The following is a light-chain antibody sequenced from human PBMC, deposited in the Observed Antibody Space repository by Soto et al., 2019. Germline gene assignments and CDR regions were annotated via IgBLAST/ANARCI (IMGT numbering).Light chain of an antibody. V-gene: IGKV3-20*01. CDR1: QSVSNNY. J-gene: IGKJ1*01. CDR3: LQYGSSPRT. CDR2: GAS. Sequence: EIVLTQTPGTLSLSPGERATLSCRASQSVSNNYLTWYQQKPGQAPRLLIYGASTRATGIPDRFSGYGSGTDFTLTISRLVPEDFAVYYCLQYGSSPRTFGQGTKVEIK.